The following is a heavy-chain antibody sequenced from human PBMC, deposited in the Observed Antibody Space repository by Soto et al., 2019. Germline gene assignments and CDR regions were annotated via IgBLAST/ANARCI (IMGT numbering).Heavy chain of an antibody. Sequence: GASVKVSCKSSDNTFTHYVINWVRQAPGQGLEWMGWISGYNGNTKYAQKFQDRVTMTADTSTRTAFMEVRSLTSEDTGVYFCAATGGNYFGLDVWGQGTTLTVS. CDR3: AATGGNYFGLDV. D-gene: IGHD2-8*02. CDR2: ISGYNGNT. CDR1: DNTFTHYV. J-gene: IGHJ6*02. V-gene: IGHV1-18*04.